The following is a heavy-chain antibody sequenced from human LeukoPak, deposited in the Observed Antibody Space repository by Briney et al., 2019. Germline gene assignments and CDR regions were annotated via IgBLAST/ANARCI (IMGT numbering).Heavy chain of an antibody. V-gene: IGHV1-69*05. CDR3: ARENPSTGYFHSLPDY. D-gene: IGHD6-13*01. Sequence: SVKVSCKASGGTFSSYAISWVRQAPGQGLEWMGGIIPIFGTANYAQKFQGRVTITRDTSASTAYMELSSLRSEDTAVYYCARENPSTGYFHSLPDYWGQGTLVTVSS. J-gene: IGHJ4*02. CDR1: GGTFSSYA. CDR2: IIPIFGTA.